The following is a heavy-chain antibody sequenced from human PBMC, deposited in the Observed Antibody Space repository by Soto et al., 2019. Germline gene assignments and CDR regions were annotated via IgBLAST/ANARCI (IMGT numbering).Heavy chain of an antibody. D-gene: IGHD3-3*01. CDR3: ASGEYYDFWSGYLSYYYYYMDV. Sequence: QVQLVKSGAEVKKPGASVKVSCKASGYTCTSYDITWVRQATGQRLEWMGWMNPNSGNTGYAQTFQGRVTMTRNTSISTAYMEMSSLRSEDTAVYYCASGEYYDFWSGYLSYYYYYMDVWGKRTTVTVS. CDR2: MNPNSGNT. CDR1: GYTCTSYD. J-gene: IGHJ6*03. V-gene: IGHV1-8*01.